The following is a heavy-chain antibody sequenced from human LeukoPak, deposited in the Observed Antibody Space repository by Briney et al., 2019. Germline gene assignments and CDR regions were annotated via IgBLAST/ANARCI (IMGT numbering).Heavy chain of an antibody. D-gene: IGHD6-19*01. CDR2: ISGSGGST. J-gene: IGHJ4*02. CDR1: GFTFSSYA. Sequence: GGSLRLSCAASGFTFSSYAMSWVRQAPGKGLEWVSAISGSGGSTYYADSVKGRFTISRDNAKNSLYLQMNSLRAEDTAVYYCARDRSEEQWLVPPDYWGQGTLVTVPS. V-gene: IGHV3-23*01. CDR3: ARDRSEEQWLVPPDY.